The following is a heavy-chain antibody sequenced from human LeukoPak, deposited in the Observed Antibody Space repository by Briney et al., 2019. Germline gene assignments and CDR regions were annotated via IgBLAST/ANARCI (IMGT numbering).Heavy chain of an antibody. CDR2: ISSSSSYI. CDR1: GFTFSSYS. J-gene: IGHJ3*02. V-gene: IGHV3-21*01. Sequence: PGGSLRLSCAASGFTFSSYSMNWVRQAPGKGLEWVSSISSSSSYIYYADSVKGRFTISRDNSKNTLYLQMNSLRAEDTAVYYCAREGYDFWSGYAQRGDAFDIWGQGTMVTVSS. D-gene: IGHD3-3*01. CDR3: AREGYDFWSGYAQRGDAFDI.